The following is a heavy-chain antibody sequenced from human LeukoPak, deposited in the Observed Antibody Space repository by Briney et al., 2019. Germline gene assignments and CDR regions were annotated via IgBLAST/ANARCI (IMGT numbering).Heavy chain of an antibody. D-gene: IGHD4-17*01. J-gene: IGHJ4*02. CDR3: ARDDGDYFDY. V-gene: IGHV4-59*01. Sequence: SETLSLTCTVSGGSISSYYWSWIRQPPGKGLEWIGYIYYSGSTNYNPSLKSRVTISVDTSKNQFSLKLSSVTAADTAVYYCARDDGDYFDYWGQGTLGTVSS. CDR2: IYYSGST. CDR1: GGSISSYY.